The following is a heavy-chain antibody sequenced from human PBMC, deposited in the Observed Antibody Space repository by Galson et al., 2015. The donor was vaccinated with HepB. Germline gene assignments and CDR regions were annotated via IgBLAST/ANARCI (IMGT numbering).Heavy chain of an antibody. J-gene: IGHJ4*02. V-gene: IGHV4-39*01. D-gene: IGHD2-21*01. CDR3: ARAYDY. CDR2: FYYGGSA. Sequence: SETLSLTCSVSGGFIGSSSYYWVWIRQPPGQGLEWIGSFYYGGSAYYNPSLKSRVTISADTSKNQFSLKLSSVTAADTAVYYCARAYDYWGQGALVTVSS. CDR1: GGFIGSSSYY.